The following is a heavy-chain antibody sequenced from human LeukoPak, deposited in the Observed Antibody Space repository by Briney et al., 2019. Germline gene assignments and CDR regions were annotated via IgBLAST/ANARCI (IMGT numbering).Heavy chain of an antibody. Sequence: GGSLRLSSAASGFTFSSYAMSWVRQAPGKGLEWVSAISGSGGSTYYADSVKGRFTISRDNSKNTLYLQMNSLRAEDTAVYYCAKGGGFLEWLLDYWGQGTLVTVSS. CDR2: ISGSGGST. J-gene: IGHJ4*02. D-gene: IGHD3-3*01. CDR3: AKGGGFLEWLLDY. CDR1: GFTFSSYA. V-gene: IGHV3-23*01.